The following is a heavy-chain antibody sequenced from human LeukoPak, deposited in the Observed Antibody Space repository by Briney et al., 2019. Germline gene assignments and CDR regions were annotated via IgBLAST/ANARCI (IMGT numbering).Heavy chain of an antibody. V-gene: IGHV1-2*02. D-gene: IGHD3-22*01. J-gene: IGHJ3*01. Sequence: APLKVSCKASGYSFSDNYIHWVRQAPGQGLEYMGWINPKSGDTNFSQRFEGRVTMTSDTSISTAYMEMRKLRSDDTAVYFCARGKDDSTGHYDAFDVWGHGTMVTVSS. CDR1: GYSFSDNY. CDR3: ARGKDDSTGHYDAFDV. CDR2: INPKSGDT.